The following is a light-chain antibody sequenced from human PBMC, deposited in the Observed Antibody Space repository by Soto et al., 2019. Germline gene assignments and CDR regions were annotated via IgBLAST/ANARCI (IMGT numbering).Light chain of an antibody. CDR2: AAS. CDR1: QDIRTY. J-gene: IGKJ3*01. CDR3: QRYRSAVLP. V-gene: IGKV1-27*01. Sequence: DIPMTQSPSSLSASVGDRVTMTCRASQDIRTYVAWNQQKPGEVPKLLIYAASTLQTGVPARFSVGGFGTDFPLTISRRRPEDVATYDCQRYRSAVLPFGRGTKVDL.